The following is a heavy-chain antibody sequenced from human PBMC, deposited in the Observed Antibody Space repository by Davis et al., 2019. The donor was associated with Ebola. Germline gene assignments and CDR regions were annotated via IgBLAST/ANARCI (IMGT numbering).Heavy chain of an antibody. J-gene: IGHJ6*02. CDR3: ARDKAYCGGDCYSPADYYYYYGMDV. CDR2: INPSGGST. V-gene: IGHV1-46*01. D-gene: IGHD2-21*02. Sequence: ASVKVSCKASGYTFTSYYMHWVRQAPGQGLEWMGIINPSGGSTSYAQKFQGRVTMTRGTSTSTVYMELSSLRSEDTAVYYCARDKAYCGGDCYSPADYYYYYGMDVWGQGTTVTVSS. CDR1: GYTFTSYY.